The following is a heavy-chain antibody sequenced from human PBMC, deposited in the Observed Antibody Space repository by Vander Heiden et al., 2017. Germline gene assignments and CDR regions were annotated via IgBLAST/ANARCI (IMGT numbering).Heavy chain of an antibody. Sequence: ELKLAEAVADLVQPGGSLGLSCAAYGFTFPDYSMHWVRQVPGKGLQWVSGMNWNSGRIGYADSVKGRFTISRDNAKNSLYLQMNSLRGEDTALYYCIKETSAGGADVWGQGTTVTVSS. J-gene: IGHJ6*02. V-gene: IGHV3-9*01. CDR3: IKETSAGGADV. D-gene: IGHD1-26*01. CDR1: GFTFPDYS. CDR2: MNWNSGRI.